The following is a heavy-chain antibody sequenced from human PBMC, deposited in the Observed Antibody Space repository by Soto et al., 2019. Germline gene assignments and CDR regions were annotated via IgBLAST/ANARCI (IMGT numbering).Heavy chain of an antibody. CDR1: GGSISSGNW. J-gene: IGHJ6*02. V-gene: IGHV4-4*02. D-gene: IGHD3-10*01. CDR2: IYHSGST. Sequence: SETLSLTCAVSGGSISSGNWWNWVRQPPGKGLEWIGEIYHSGSTNYNPSLKSRVTISVDKSKNQFSLKLSSVTAADTAVYYCARVDGSGSHRPSSYYGKDVWGQGTTVTVSS. CDR3: ARVDGSGSHRPSSYYGKDV.